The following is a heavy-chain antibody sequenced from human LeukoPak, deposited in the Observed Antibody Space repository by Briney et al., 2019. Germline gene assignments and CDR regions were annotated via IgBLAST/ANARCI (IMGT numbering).Heavy chain of an antibody. CDR3: ATGGQLLYSVYYYGMDV. Sequence: GASVKVSCKVSGYTLTELSMHWVRQAPGKGLEWMGGFDPEDGETIYAQKFQGRVTMTEDTSTDTAYMELSSLRSEDTAVYYCATGGQLLYSVYYYGMDVWGQGTTVTVSS. CDR2: FDPEDGET. J-gene: IGHJ6*02. CDR1: GYTLTELS. V-gene: IGHV1-24*01. D-gene: IGHD2-2*02.